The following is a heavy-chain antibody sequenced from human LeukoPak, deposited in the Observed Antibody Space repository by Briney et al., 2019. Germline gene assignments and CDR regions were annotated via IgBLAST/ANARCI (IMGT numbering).Heavy chain of an antibody. CDR2: IYYSGST. CDR1: GGSVSSGSYY. V-gene: IGHV4-61*01. D-gene: IGHD4-17*01. J-gene: IGHJ4*02. CDR3: ARDRSGGDYDLGY. Sequence: SETLSLTCTVSGGSVSSGSYYWSWIRQPPGKGLEWIGYIYYSGSTNYNPSLKSRVTISVDTSKNQFSLNLSSVTAADTAKYYCARDRSGGDYDLGYWGQGTLVTVSS.